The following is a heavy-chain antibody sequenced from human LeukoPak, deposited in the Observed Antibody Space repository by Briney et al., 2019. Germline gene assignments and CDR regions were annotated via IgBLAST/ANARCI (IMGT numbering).Heavy chain of an antibody. D-gene: IGHD3-16*01. Sequence: SGGSLRLSCAASGFTFSSYAMSWVRQAPGKGLEWVASIKQDGSEKYYVDSVKGRFTISRDNAKNSLYLQMNNLRVEDTAIYYCAIDVGGYCGQGTLVTVSS. CDR3: AIDVGGY. CDR2: IKQDGSEK. J-gene: IGHJ4*02. CDR1: GFTFSSYA. V-gene: IGHV3-7*01.